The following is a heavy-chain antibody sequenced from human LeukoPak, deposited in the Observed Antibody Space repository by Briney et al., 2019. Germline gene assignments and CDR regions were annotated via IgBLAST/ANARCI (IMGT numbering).Heavy chain of an antibody. CDR1: GFTFSGYS. D-gene: IGHD2-21*01. CDR3: ARDYVPYCGGDCPVDY. V-gene: IGHV3-21*01. J-gene: IGHJ4*02. Sequence: GGSLRRSCAGSGFTFSGYSMNWVRRAPGTGREWGSSISSSSSYIYYADSVKGRFTISRDNSKNTLYLQMNSLRAEDTAVYYCARDYVPYCGGDCPVDYWGQGTLVTVSS. CDR2: ISSSSSYI.